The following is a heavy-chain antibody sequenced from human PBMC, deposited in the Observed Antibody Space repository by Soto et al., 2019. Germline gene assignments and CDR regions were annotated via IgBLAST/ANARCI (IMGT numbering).Heavy chain of an antibody. J-gene: IGHJ3*02. CDR3: AKDRGWYPLDAFDI. Sequence: ESGGGLVQPGRSLRLSCAASGFTFDDYAMHWVRQAPGKGLEWVSGISWNSGSIGYADSVKGRFTISRDNAKNSLYLQMNSLRAEDTALYYCAKDRGWYPLDAFDIWGQGTMVTVSS. CDR2: ISWNSGSI. V-gene: IGHV3-9*01. CDR1: GFTFDDYA. D-gene: IGHD6-19*01.